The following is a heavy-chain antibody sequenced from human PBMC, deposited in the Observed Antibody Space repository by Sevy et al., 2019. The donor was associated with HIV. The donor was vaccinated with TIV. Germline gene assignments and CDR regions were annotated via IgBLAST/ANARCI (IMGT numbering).Heavy chain of an antibody. CDR2: ISNSGSTI. D-gene: IGHD4-17*01. J-gene: IGHJ4*02. V-gene: IGHV3-48*03. CDR3: ARDLPPSATTVPHFDY. CDR1: GFTFSSYE. Sequence: GGSLRLSCTASGFTFSSYEMNWVRQAPGKGLEWVSYISNSGSTIHYSDSVKGRFTISRDNAKNSLYLQMNSLRAEDTAVYYCARDLPPSATTVPHFDYWGRRTLVTGSS.